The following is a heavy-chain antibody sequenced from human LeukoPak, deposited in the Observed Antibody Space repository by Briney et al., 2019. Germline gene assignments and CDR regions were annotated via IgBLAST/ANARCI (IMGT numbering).Heavy chain of an antibody. Sequence: GGSLRLSCAASGFTFSDCYMSWIRRAPGKGLEWVSYISSSGTTIYYADSVKGRFTISRDNAKNSLYLQMNSLRAEDTAVYYCARRRDSGSLQHFDYWSQGTLVTVSS. CDR1: GFTFSDCY. CDR2: ISSSGTTI. D-gene: IGHD1-26*01. J-gene: IGHJ4*02. CDR3: ARRRDSGSLQHFDY. V-gene: IGHV3-11*01.